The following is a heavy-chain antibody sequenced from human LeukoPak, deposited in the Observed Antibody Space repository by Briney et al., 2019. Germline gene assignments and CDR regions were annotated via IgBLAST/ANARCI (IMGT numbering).Heavy chain of an antibody. J-gene: IGHJ1*01. D-gene: IGHD2-15*01. CDR1: GFTFSSYS. V-gene: IGHV3-21*01. Sequence: KTGGSLRLSCAASGFTFSSYSMNWVRQAPGKGLEWVSSISSSSSYIYYADSVKGRFTISRDNAKNSLYLQMNSLRAEDTAVYYCARDSEAGYCSGGSCYSGYFQHWGQGTLVTVSS. CDR3: ARDSEAGYCSGGSCYSGYFQH. CDR2: ISSSSSYI.